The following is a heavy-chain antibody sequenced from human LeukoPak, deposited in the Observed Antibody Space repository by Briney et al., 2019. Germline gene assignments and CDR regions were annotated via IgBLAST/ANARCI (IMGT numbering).Heavy chain of an antibody. D-gene: IGHD3-10*01. V-gene: IGHV3-23*01. Sequence: PGGSLRLSCAASGFTFSSYAMSWVRQAPGKGLEWVSAISGSGGSTYYADSVKGRFTISRDNSKNTLYLQMNSLRAEDTAVYYCATQYGSGSYEFDYWGQGTLVTVSS. CDR1: GFTFSSYA. CDR2: ISGSGGST. CDR3: ATQYGSGSYEFDY. J-gene: IGHJ4*02.